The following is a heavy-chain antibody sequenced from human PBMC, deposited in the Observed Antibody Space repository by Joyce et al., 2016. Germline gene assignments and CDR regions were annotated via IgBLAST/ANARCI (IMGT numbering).Heavy chain of an antibody. CDR2: IWLDGSNK. D-gene: IGHD1-26*01. CDR1: GFTFSRDG. Sequence: QVHLVESGGGVVQPGRSLRLSCATSGFTFSRDGMHWVRQAPGKGLEWVALIWLDGSNKYYADSVKGRFTISRDNSKNTLYLQMNSLRADDTAVYYCARAGTAGLYKVSGGPYYYIMDVWGQGTTVTVSS. CDR3: ARAGTAGLYKVSGGPYYYIMDV. J-gene: IGHJ6*02. V-gene: IGHV3-33*01.